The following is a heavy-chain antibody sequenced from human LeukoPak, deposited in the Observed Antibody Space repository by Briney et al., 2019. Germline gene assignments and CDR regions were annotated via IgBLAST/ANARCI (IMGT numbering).Heavy chain of an antibody. CDR2: IIPIFGTA. J-gene: IGHJ6*04. V-gene: IGHV1-69*01. CDR3: ASSTVTPGYYYYGMDV. CDR1: GGTFSSYA. D-gene: IGHD4-17*01. Sequence: SVKVSCKASGGTFSSYAISWVRQAPGQGLEWVGGIIPIFGTANYAQKFQGRVTITADESTSTAYMELSSLRSEDTAVYYCASSTVTPGYYYYGMDVWGKGTTVTVSS.